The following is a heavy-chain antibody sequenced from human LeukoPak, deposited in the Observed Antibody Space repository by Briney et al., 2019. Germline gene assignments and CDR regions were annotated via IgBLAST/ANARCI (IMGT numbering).Heavy chain of an antibody. CDR1: GFTVNNNR. D-gene: IGHD3-22*01. CDR3: AREDYDSSGYYSDPYYFDY. J-gene: IGHJ4*02. Sequence: GGSLRPSCAASGFTVNNNRMGWVRQAPGKGLEWVSGLSWNSGSIGYADSVKGRFTISRDNAKNSLYLQMNSLRAEDTALYYCAREDYDSSGYYSDPYYFDYWGQGTLVTVSS. CDR2: LSWNSGSI. V-gene: IGHV3-9*01.